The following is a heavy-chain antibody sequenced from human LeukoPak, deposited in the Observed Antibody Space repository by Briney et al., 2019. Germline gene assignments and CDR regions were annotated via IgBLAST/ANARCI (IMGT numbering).Heavy chain of an antibody. CDR3: ARPTFASYSSGYHY. CDR2: IHYSGNT. CDR1: GGSISGSYNY. V-gene: IGHV4-39*01. D-gene: IGHD3-22*01. Sequence: SETLSLTCTVSGGSISGSYNYWGWIRQPPGKGLAWIGSIHYSGNTYYNPSLKSRVTISVDTSENQFSLKLTSVTAADTAVYYCARPTFASYSSGYHYWGQGTLVTVSS. J-gene: IGHJ4*02.